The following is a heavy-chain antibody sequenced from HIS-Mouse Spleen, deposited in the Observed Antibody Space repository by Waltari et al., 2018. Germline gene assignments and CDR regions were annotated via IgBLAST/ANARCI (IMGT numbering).Heavy chain of an antibody. J-gene: IGHJ4*02. CDR3: ARSRGDY. Sequence: QLHLQESGPGLVKPSETPALTSTVSGGSIGISSSYWGWIRQPPGKGLEWIGSIYYSGSTYYNPSLKSRVTISVDTSKNQFSLKLSSVTAADTAVYYCARSRGDYWGQGTLVTVSS. CDR2: IYYSGST. CDR1: GGSIGISSSY. D-gene: IGHD3-10*01. V-gene: IGHV4-39*01.